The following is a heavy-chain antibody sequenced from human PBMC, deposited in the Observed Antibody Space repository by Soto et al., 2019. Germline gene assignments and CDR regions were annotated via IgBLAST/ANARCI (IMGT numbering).Heavy chain of an antibody. CDR2: IIPILGIA. CDR1: GGTFSSYT. V-gene: IGHV1-69*02. CDR3: ASGPLYCGGDCYPEDDAFDI. Sequence: ASVKVSCKASGGTFSSYTISWVRQAPGQGLEWMGRIIPILGIANYAQKFQGGVTITADKSTSTAYMELSSLRSEDAAVYYCASGPLYCGGDCYPEDDAFDIWGQGTMVTVSS. J-gene: IGHJ3*02. D-gene: IGHD2-21*02.